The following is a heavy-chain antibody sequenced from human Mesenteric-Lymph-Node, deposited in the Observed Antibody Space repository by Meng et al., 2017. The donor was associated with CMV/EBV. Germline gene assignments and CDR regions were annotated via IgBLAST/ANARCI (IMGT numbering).Heavy chain of an antibody. Sequence: SETLSLTCTVSGGSISSSAYYWGWIRQPPGKGLEWIGSMYYSGSTYYNPSLKSRVTISLDTSKNQFSLKLSSVTAADTAVYYCARAPFNYFDSSGDPPDYWGQGTLVTVSS. CDR3: ARAPFNYFDSSGDPPDY. D-gene: IGHD3-22*01. CDR2: MYYSGST. V-gene: IGHV4-39*07. J-gene: IGHJ4*02. CDR1: GGSISSSAYY.